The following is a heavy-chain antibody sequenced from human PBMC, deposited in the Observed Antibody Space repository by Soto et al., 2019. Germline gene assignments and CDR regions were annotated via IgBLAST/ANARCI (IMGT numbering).Heavy chain of an antibody. CDR3: VRQGFGALHGLVDV. J-gene: IGHJ6*02. Sequence: QVQLQESGPGLVKPSETLSLICSDSGGSISSHNWGWIRLPPGKGLEWIGYIRDSGDTRYNPSLTPRVTKSLDTSKTDFARKLPSVTASDTAVYYCVRQGFGALHGLVDVWGQGTTVTVSS. V-gene: IGHV4-59*08. CDR2: IRDSGDT. D-gene: IGHD3-10*01. CDR1: GGSISSHN.